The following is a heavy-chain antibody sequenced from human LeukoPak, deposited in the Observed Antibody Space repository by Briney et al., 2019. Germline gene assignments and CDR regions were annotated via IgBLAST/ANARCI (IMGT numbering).Heavy chain of an antibody. D-gene: IGHD3-9*01. CDR3: ARTTKLRYFGNNWFDP. CDR2: IYYSGST. V-gene: IGHV4-61*01. J-gene: IGHJ5*02. Sequence: SETLSLTCTVSGGSVSSGSYYWSWIRQPPGTGLEWIVDIYYSGSTNYNPSLKSRVTISVDTSKNQFSLKLSSVTAADTAVYYCARTTKLRYFGNNWFDPWGQGTLVTVSS. CDR1: GGSVSSGSYY.